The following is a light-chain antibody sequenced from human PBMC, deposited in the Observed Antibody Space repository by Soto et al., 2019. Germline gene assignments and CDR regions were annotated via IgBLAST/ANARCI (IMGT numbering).Light chain of an antibody. J-gene: IGLJ1*01. CDR3: QSYDSLSDSHV. CDR2: AKS. Sequence: QSVLTQPPSVSGAPGQRVTISCTGSSSNIGAGYDVHWYQQVPGTAPKLLIYAKSNRPSGVPDRFSGSKSGTSASLAITGLQAEDEADYYCQSYDSLSDSHVFGSGTKLTVL. V-gene: IGLV1-40*01. CDR1: SSNIGAGYD.